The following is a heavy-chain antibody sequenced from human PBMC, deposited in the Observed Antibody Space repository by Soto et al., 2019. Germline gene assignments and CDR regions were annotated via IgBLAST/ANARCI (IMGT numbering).Heavy chain of an antibody. V-gene: IGHV1-69*06. CDR1: GGPFSSYA. CDR3: ARGSSSSIINWFES. D-gene: IGHD3-3*01. CDR2: IIPIFGEP. Sequence: QVQLGQSGAELKKPGSSVKVACKASGGPFSSYAITWVRQAPGQGLQWMGGIIPIFGEPKYAQKFQGRVTITADMSTSTAYMELSSLRSDDTAVHFCARGSSSSIINWFESWGQGTQVTVSS. J-gene: IGHJ5*01.